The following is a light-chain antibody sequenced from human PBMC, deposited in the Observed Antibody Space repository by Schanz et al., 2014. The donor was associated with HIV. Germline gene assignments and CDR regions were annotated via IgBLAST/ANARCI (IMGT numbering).Light chain of an antibody. V-gene: IGLV2-8*01. J-gene: IGLJ2*01. CDR1: TSDIGNHDF. CDR2: EVD. CDR3: SSFTSSTTLVV. Sequence: QSALTQPPSASGSPGQSVTISCTGTTSDIGNHDFVSWYQQHPGKAPKLLIYEVDKRPSGVPNRFSGSKSGNVASLTISGLQAEDEADYYCSSFTSSTTLVVFGGGTKLTVL.